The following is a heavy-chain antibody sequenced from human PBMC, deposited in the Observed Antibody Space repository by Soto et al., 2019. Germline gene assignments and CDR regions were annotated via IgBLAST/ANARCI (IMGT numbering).Heavy chain of an antibody. V-gene: IGHV1-2*02. Sequence: ASVKVSCKASGYTFTGHYIHWVRQAPEQGPEWMGEIGPESGATRYAQKFQGRVTMTRDMSITTVCMELNNLSPDDTAVYYCGRGRSGQIVVFYWGQGTPVTVSS. D-gene: IGHD5-12*01. CDR2: IGPESGAT. J-gene: IGHJ4*02. CDR3: GRGRSGQIVVFY. CDR1: GYTFTGHY.